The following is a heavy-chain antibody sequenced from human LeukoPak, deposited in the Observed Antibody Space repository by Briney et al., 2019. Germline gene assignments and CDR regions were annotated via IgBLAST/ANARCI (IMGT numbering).Heavy chain of an antibody. CDR3: ARDSGHLSIAVAGIFDH. D-gene: IGHD6-13*01. CDR2: VKQDGSEK. J-gene: IGHJ4*02. V-gene: IGHV3-7*01. Sequence: PGGSLRLSCGASGFSFSGHWMSWVRQAPGKGLEWVANVKQDGSEKYFVDSVKGRFTISRDNAKNSLYLHMNSLRAEDTAVYYCARDSGHLSIAVAGIFDHWGQGTLVTVSS. CDR1: GFSFSGHW.